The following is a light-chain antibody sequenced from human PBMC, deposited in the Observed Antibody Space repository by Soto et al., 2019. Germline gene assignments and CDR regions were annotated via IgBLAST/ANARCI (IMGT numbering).Light chain of an antibody. J-gene: IGKJ4*01. CDR1: QSFGRF. CDR3: QQSSSSPLT. V-gene: IGKV1-39*01. Sequence: DIQMTQSPSSLSASVGDTVTITCRASQSFGRFLNWYQQKPNKAPKLLTSSAFGYQGSPPYQGSPPSRFTGTGSGTEFILTISNLQPEDSATYYCQQSSSSPLTFGGGTKVEI. CDR2: SAFGYQGSP.